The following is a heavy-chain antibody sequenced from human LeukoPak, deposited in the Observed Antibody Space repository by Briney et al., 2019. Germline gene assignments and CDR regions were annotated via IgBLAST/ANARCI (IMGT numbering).Heavy chain of an antibody. CDR2: IYYSGST. J-gene: IGHJ4*02. D-gene: IGHD6-13*01. CDR1: GGSISSSSYY. CDR3: ARHEAAAGTIFTWHLGTTDY. Sequence: SETLSLTCTVSGGSISSSSYYWGWIRQPPGQGLEWIGTIYYSGSTYYNPSLKSRVTISVDTSKNQFSLKLSSVTAADTSVYYCARHEAAAGTIFTWHLGTTDYWGQGTLVTVSS. V-gene: IGHV4-39*01.